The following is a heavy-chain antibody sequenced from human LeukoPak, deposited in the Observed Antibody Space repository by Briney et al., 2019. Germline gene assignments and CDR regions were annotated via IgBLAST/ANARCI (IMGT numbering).Heavy chain of an antibody. D-gene: IGHD2-21*01. J-gene: IGHJ4*02. Sequence: GGSLRLSCGASGFDFNNFEMSWVRQAPGKGLEWLSFISGSSGTIFYADSVKGRFTISRDNAKNSLYLQMSSLRAEDTAVYYCVGGGLRYFDYWGPGTLVTVSS. CDR2: ISGSSGTI. CDR1: GFDFNNFE. CDR3: VGGGLRYFDY. V-gene: IGHV3-48*03.